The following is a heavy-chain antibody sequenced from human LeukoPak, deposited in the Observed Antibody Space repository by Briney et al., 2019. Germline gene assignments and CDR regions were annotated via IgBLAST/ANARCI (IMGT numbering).Heavy chain of an antibody. J-gene: IGHJ4*02. V-gene: IGHV3-66*01. D-gene: IGHD1-26*01. CDR3: ARDLGGATVDHY. CDR1: GFTVSSNY. Sequence: GGSLRLSCAASGFTVSSNYMSWVRQAPGKGLEWVSVIYSGGSTYYADSVKGRFTISRDNSKNTLYLQMNSLRAEDTAVYYCARDLGGATVDHYWGQGTLVTVSS. CDR2: IYSGGST.